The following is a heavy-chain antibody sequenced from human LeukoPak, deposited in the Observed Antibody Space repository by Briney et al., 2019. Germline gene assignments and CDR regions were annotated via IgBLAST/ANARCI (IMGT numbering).Heavy chain of an antibody. D-gene: IGHD2-15*01. CDR3: ATLLLGVGGDY. Sequence: GGSLRLSCAASGFPFSSYGMHWVRQAPGKGLEWVAMISYDGSDKYYAESVKGRFTISRDNSKNTLYLQMNSLRDEDTAMYSCATLLLGVGGDYWGQGTLVTVSS. J-gene: IGHJ4*02. CDR2: ISYDGSDK. V-gene: IGHV3-30*03. CDR1: GFPFSSYG.